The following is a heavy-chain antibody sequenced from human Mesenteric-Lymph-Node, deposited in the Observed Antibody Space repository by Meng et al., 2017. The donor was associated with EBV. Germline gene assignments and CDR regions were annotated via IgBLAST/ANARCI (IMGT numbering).Heavy chain of an antibody. Sequence: VQLQESGPGLVKPSQTLSLTCAVSGGSISSGGYYWSWIRQPPGKGLEWIGYIYYSGSTYYNPSLKSRVTISVDTSKNQFSLKLSSVTAADTAVYYCARGSRDGYNLDYWGQGTLVTVSS. CDR3: ARGSRDGYNLDY. CDR2: IYYSGST. V-gene: IGHV4-30-4*01. J-gene: IGHJ4*02. CDR1: GGSISSGGYY. D-gene: IGHD5-24*01.